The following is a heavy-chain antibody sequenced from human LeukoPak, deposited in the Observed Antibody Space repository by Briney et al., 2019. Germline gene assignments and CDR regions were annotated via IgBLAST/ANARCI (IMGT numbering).Heavy chain of an antibody. CDR3: ARVRQSPQIQLYYYYMDV. J-gene: IGHJ6*03. CDR2: ISSSSSAI. D-gene: IGHD1-1*01. CDR1: GXXFRSYN. Sequence: GGXXRLSXVXXGXXFRSYNTKWVRQAPGKGVEWVSYISSSSSAIYYADSVKGRFTISRDNDKNAVYLKKNSLRAEYTAVYYCARVRQSPQIQLYYYYMDVWGKGTTFTVSS. V-gene: IGHV3-48*04.